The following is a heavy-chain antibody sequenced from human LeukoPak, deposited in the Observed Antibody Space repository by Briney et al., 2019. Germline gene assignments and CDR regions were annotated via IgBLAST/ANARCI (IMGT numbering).Heavy chain of an antibody. CDR1: GFTFSSYA. V-gene: IGHV3-7*01. J-gene: IGHJ4*02. CDR3: ARVGKNGWDFDH. Sequence: GGALRLSCAASGFTFSSYAMHWVRPAPGKGLEWVANINEGGNVKFYVDSAKGRFTISRDNTKISLYLQMYSLRAEDTAVYYCARVGKNGWDFDHWGQGTLVTVSS. CDR2: INEGGNVK. D-gene: IGHD6-19*01.